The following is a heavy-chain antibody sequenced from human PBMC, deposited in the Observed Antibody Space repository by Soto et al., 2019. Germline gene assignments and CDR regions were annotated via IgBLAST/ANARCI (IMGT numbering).Heavy chain of an antibody. D-gene: IGHD1-1*01. CDR2: MNPNSGNT. Sequence: QVQLVQSGAEVKKPGASVKVSCKASGYTFTSYDINWVRQATGQGLEWMGWMNPNSGNTGYAQKFQGRVTMTRNTSISTAYMELSSLGSEDTAVYYCARFELSPVEGYYYYYMDVWGKGTKVTVSS. CDR1: GYTFTSYD. V-gene: IGHV1-8*01. J-gene: IGHJ6*03. CDR3: ARFELSPVEGYYYYYMDV.